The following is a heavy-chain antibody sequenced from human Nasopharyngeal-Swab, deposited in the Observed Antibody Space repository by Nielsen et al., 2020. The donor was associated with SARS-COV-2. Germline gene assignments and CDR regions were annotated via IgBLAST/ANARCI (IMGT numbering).Heavy chain of an antibody. V-gene: IGHV3-33*01. CDR1: GFTFSYYG. Sequence: GESLKISCAASGFTFSYYGMHWVRQAPGKGLEWVAIIWYDGSDKYYADSVKGRFTISRDNSKNTLYLQMNSLRVEDTAVYYCARAGNWNYRDFDYWGQGTLVTVSS. D-gene: IGHD1-7*01. CDR2: IWYDGSDK. CDR3: ARAGNWNYRDFDY. J-gene: IGHJ4*02.